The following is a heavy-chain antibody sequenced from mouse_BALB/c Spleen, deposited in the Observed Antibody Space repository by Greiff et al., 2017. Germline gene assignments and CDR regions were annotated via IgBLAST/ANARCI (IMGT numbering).Heavy chain of an antibody. Sequence: EVKLMESGGGLVQPGGSRKLSCAASGFTFSSFGMHWVRQAPEKGLEWVAYISSGSSTIYYADTVKGRFTISRDNPKNTLFLQMTSLRSEDTAMYYCAREGNYDEFDYWGQGTTLTVSS. CDR3: AREGNYDEFDY. CDR2: ISSGSSTI. J-gene: IGHJ2*01. V-gene: IGHV5-17*02. D-gene: IGHD2-4*01. CDR1: GFTFSSFG.